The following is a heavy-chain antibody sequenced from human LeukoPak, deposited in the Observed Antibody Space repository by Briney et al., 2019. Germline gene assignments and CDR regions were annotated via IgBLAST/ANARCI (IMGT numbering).Heavy chain of an antibody. Sequence: PGGSLRLSCAASGFTFSSYSMNWVRQAPGKGLEWVSSISSSSSYIYYADSVKGRFTISRDNSKNTLYLQMNSLRAEDTAVYYCASLEMAIIWIRDFDYWGQGTLVTVSS. V-gene: IGHV3-21*04. CDR1: GFTFSSYS. CDR2: ISSSSSYI. D-gene: IGHD2-21*01. J-gene: IGHJ4*02. CDR3: ASLEMAIIWIRDFDY.